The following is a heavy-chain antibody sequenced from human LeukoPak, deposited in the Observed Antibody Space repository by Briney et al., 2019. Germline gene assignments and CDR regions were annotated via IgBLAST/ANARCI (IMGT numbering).Heavy chain of an antibody. J-gene: IGHJ3*02. V-gene: IGHV3-30*02. CDR1: GFTFSSYG. CDR2: IRYDGSNK. Sequence: PGGSLRLSCAASGFTFSSYGMHWVRQAPGKGLEWVAFIRYDGSNKYYADSVKGRFTISRDNSKDTLYLQMNSLRAEDTAVYYCAKDRDVAFDIWGQGTMVTVSS. CDR3: AKDRDVAFDI.